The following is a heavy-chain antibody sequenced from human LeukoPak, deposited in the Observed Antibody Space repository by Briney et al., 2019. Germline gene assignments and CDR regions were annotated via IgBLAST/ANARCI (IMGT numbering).Heavy chain of an antibody. CDR3: ARLPPPYQLVYGGAGYYYYMDV. CDR1: GGSISSGSYY. Sequence: PSETLSLTCTVSGGSISSGSYYWSWIRQPAGKGLEWIGRIYTSGSTNYNPSFKSRVTISVDTSKNQFSLKLSSVTPADTAVYYCARLPPPYQLVYGGAGYYYYMDVWGKGTTVTVSS. J-gene: IGHJ6*03. CDR2: IYTSGST. V-gene: IGHV4-61*02. D-gene: IGHD2-2*02.